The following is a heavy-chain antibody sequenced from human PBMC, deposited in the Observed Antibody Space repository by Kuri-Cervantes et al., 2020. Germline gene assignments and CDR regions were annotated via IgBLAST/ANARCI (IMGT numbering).Heavy chain of an antibody. CDR1: GYTFTSYG. Sequence: ASVKVSCKASGYTFTSYGISWVRQAPGQGLEWMGWISAYNGNTNYAQKLQGRVTMTTDTSTSTAYMELRSLRSDDTAVYYCASQMPDYIWGSYRYTEYFQHWGQGTLVTVSS. CDR3: ASQMPDYIWGSYRYTEYFQH. D-gene: IGHD3-16*02. J-gene: IGHJ1*01. V-gene: IGHV1-18*01. CDR2: ISAYNGNT.